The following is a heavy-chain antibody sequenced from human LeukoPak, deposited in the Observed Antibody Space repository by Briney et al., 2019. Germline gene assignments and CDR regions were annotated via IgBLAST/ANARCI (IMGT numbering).Heavy chain of an antibody. J-gene: IGHJ4*02. CDR1: GFTFTTYW. V-gene: IGHV3-7*01. CDR3: ARESDSSGYYDY. CDR2: IRQDGSEK. D-gene: IGHD3-22*01. Sequence: GGSLRLSCAASGFTFTTYWMTWVRQAQGKGLEWVADIRQDGSEKRYVDSVKGRFTISRDNAKNSLYLQMNSLRVEDTAVYYCARESDSSGYYDYWGQGTLVTVSS.